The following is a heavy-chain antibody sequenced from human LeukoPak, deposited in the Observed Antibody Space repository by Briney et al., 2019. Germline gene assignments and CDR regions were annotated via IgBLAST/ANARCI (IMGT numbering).Heavy chain of an antibody. D-gene: IGHD5-24*01. J-gene: IGHJ6*02. Sequence: SATLSLPCTVSGGSISSYYWSWIRQPPGKGLEWIGYIYYSGSTNYNPSLKSRVTISVDTSKNQFSLKLSSVTAADTAVYYCARDDPRRDGYNYDNYYYYGMDVWGQGTTVTVSS. CDR1: GGSISSYY. V-gene: IGHV4-59*01. CDR2: IYYSGST. CDR3: ARDDPRRDGYNYDNYYYYGMDV.